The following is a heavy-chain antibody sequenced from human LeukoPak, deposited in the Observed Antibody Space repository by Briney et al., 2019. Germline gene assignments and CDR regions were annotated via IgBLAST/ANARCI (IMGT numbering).Heavy chain of an antibody. CDR2: IHYRGGT. CDR3: ARHLGLAV. V-gene: IGHV4-59*08. CDR1: GASISIDY. Sequence: SETLSLTCSVSGASISIDYWSWIRQSPGKGLEWIGYIHYRGGTNYNPALKSRVSISLDTSKNHFSLNLTSITAADTAVYYCARHLGLAVWDKGTTVTVSS. J-gene: IGHJ6*04.